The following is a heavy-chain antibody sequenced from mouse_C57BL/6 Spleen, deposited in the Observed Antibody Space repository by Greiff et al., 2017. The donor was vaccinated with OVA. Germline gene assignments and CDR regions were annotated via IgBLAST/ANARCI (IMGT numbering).Heavy chain of an antibody. CDR3: AREGVSAY. D-gene: IGHD2-10*02. V-gene: IGHV1-69*01. CDR2: IDPSDSYT. Sequence: VQLQQPGAELVMPGASVKLSCKASGYTFTSYWMHWVKQRPGQGLEWIGEIDPSDSYTNYNQKFKGKSTLTVDKSSSTAYMQLSSLTSEDSAVYYCAREGVSAYWGQGTLVTVSA. CDR1: GYTFTSYW. J-gene: IGHJ3*01.